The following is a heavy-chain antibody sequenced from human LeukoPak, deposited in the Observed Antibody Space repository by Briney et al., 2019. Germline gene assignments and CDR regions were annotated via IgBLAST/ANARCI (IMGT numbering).Heavy chain of an antibody. J-gene: IGHJ4*02. V-gene: IGHV3-23*01. CDR1: GFTFSNSA. D-gene: IGHD1-26*01. Sequence: GGSLRLSCAASGFTFSNSAMSWVRQAPGKGLEWVSTITDNGGSTYFADSVKGRFTISRDNSKNTLHLQMNRLGAEDTAVYYCAKRNSGSYSRGFDSWGQGTLVTVSS. CDR2: ITDNGGST. CDR3: AKRNSGSYSRGFDS.